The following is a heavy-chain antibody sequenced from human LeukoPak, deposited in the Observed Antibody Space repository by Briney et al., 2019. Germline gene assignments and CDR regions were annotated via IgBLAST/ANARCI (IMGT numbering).Heavy chain of an antibody. J-gene: IGHJ3*02. CDR2: IYYSGST. V-gene: IGHV4-30-4*08. D-gene: IGHD3-3*01. CDR1: GGSISSGDYY. Sequence: PSETLSLTCIVSGGSISSGDYYWSWIRQPPGKGLEWIGYIYYSGSTYYNPSLKSRVTISVDTSKNQFSLKLSSVTAADTAVYYCARAPPYYDFWSGYQNLNAFDIWGQGTMVTVSS. CDR3: ARAPPYYDFWSGYQNLNAFDI.